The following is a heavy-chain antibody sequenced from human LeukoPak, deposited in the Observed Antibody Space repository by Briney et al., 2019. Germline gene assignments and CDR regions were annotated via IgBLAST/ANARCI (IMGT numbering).Heavy chain of an antibody. CDR3: ARGGTYCRFFQH. Sequence: SHTLSLTRTVSVGFFHRYYWRWIRQPPTKGLEGIGYISYVASSNYKPSRKSRLTISVDPSKKQSSLKRTSVTAADTAVYYCARGGTYCRFFQHWGQGTLVTVSS. D-gene: IGHD1-26*01. J-gene: IGHJ1*01. CDR1: VGFFHRYY. CDR2: ISYVASS. V-gene: IGHV4-59*07.